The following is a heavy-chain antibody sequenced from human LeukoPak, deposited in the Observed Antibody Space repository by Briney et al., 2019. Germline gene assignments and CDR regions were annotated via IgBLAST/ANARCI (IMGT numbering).Heavy chain of an antibody. CDR2: ISYDGSNK. D-gene: IGHD3-3*01. CDR1: GFTFSSYA. J-gene: IGHJ4*02. V-gene: IGHV3-30-3*01. CDR3: ARDSRDFWSGYYG. Sequence: PGGSLRLSCAASGFTFSSYAMHWVRQAPGKGLEWVAVISYDGSNKYYADSVKGRFTISRDNSKNTLYLQMNSLRAEDTAVYYCARDSRDFWSGYYGWGQGTLVTVSS.